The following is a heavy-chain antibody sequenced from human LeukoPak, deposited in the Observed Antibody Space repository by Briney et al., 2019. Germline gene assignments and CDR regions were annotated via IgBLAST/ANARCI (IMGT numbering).Heavy chain of an antibody. V-gene: IGHV4-39*07. J-gene: IGHJ1*01. D-gene: IGHD4-23*01. CDR2: VYYSGNT. CDR1: RDSASTTIYF. Sequence: SGTLSLTCFVSRDSASTTIYFWGWIRQPPGKGLEWIGSVYYSGNTYYNPSLKSRITISVDTSKNQFSLSLSSVTAADTAVYFCARVARYGGYTQYFQPWGQGTLVTVSS. CDR3: ARVARYGGYTQYFQP.